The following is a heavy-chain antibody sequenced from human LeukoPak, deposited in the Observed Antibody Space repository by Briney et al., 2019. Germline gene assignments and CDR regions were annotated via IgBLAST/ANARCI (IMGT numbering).Heavy chain of an antibody. CDR2: ISTYNGNT. D-gene: IGHD3-22*01. J-gene: IGHJ4*02. CDR1: GYIFTSYG. V-gene: IGHV1-18*01. CDR3: ARAAISRDGSGHFY. Sequence: ASVKVSCKASGYIFTSYGISWVRQAPGQGLEWMGWISTYNGNTNYAQKVQGRVTMTTDTSTSTAYMELRSLRSDDTAVYYCARAAISRDGSGHFYWGQGTLVTVSS.